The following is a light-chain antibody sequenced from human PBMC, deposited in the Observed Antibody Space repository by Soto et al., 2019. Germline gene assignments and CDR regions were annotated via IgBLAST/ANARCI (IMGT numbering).Light chain of an antibody. CDR3: EPWDFSTRV. CDR2: LEGSGSY. J-gene: IGLJ3*02. Sequence: QLVLTQSSSASVSLGSSVKLTCTLSSGHSSYIIAWHQQQPGKAPGYLMKLEGSGSYNNGSAVPDRFSGSSSGADLYLTLSELQSEDEADYYCEPWDFSTRVFGGGTKLTVL. CDR1: SGHSSYI. V-gene: IGLV4-60*03.